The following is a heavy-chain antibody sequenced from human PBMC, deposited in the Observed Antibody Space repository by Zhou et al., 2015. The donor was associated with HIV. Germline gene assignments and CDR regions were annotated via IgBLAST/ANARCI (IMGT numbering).Heavy chain of an antibody. Sequence: QVQLVQSGAEVKKPGSSVKVSCKASGGTFSSYAISWVRQAPGQGLEWMGGIIPIFGTANYAQKFQGRVTITADESTSTAYMELSSLRSEDTAVYYCARDSNDDYGDYDSEAYRNFQHWGQGTLVTVSS. CDR1: GGTFSSYA. CDR3: ARDSNDDYGDYDSEAYRNFQH. CDR2: IIPIFGTA. V-gene: IGHV1-69*01. J-gene: IGHJ1*01. D-gene: IGHD4-17*01.